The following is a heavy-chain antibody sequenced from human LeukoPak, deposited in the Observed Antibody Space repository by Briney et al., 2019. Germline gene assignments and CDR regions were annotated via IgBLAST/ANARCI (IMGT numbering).Heavy chain of an antibody. Sequence: ASVKVSCKASGYTFTSYYMHCVRQAPGQGLEWMGMINPSGGSTSYAQKFQGRVTMTRDTSTTTVYMELSSLRSEDTAVYYCARDIVVIPAANGIDYWGQGALVTVSS. CDR2: INPSGGST. CDR1: GYTFTSYY. J-gene: IGHJ4*02. V-gene: IGHV1-46*01. D-gene: IGHD2-2*01. CDR3: ARDIVVIPAANGIDY.